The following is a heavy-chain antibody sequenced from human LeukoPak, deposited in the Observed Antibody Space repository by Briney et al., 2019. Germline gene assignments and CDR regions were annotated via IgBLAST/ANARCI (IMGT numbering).Heavy chain of an antibody. CDR3: ARHGRNWFDP. Sequence: PGGSLRLSCAASGFTFSNYAMSWVRQAPGKGLEWVSAISGSGITTYYADSVKGRFTISRDNSKNTLYLQMDSLRAEDTAVYYCARHGRNWFDPWGQGTLVTVSS. CDR2: ISGSGITT. CDR1: GFTFSNYA. V-gene: IGHV3-23*01. J-gene: IGHJ5*02. D-gene: IGHD1-26*01.